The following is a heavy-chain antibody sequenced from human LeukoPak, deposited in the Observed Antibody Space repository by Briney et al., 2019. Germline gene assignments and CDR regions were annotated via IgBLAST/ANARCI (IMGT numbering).Heavy chain of an antibody. V-gene: IGHV3-21*01. CDR2: ISSSSSYI. J-gene: IGHJ4*02. CDR1: GFIFSSYS. CDR3: ARAHNWKYGSFDF. D-gene: IGHD1-7*01. Sequence: TGGSLRLSCTASGFIFSSYSMNWVRQAPGKGLEWVSCISSSSSYIYYADSVKGRFTISRDNAKNSLYLQMNSLRAEDTAVYYCARAHNWKYGSFDFWGQGTLVTVSS.